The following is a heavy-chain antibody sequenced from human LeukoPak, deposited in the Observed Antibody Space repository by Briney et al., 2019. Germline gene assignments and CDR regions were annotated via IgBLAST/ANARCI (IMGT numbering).Heavy chain of an antibody. CDR2: IYYSGGT. V-gene: IGHV4-59*12. Sequence: SETLSLTCTVSGGSISSYYWSWIRQPPGKGLEWIGYIYYSGGTSYNPSLKSRVTISVETSKNQFSLKLSSVTAADTAVYYCAREVYDSSGNGFDIWGQGTMVTVSS. J-gene: IGHJ3*02. CDR1: GGSISSYY. CDR3: AREVYDSSGNGFDI. D-gene: IGHD3-22*01.